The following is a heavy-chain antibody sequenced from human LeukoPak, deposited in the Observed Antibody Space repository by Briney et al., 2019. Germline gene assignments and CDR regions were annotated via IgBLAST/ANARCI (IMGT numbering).Heavy chain of an antibody. CDR1: GYTFTGYY. Sequence: VASVKVSCKASGYTFTGYYMHWVRQAPGQGLEWMGWINPNSGNTGYAQKFQGRVTITRNTSISTAYMELSSLRSEDTAVYYCARGDRWAAAGKGGIFDYWGQGTLVTVSS. CDR2: INPNSGNT. CDR3: ARGDRWAAAGKGGIFDY. V-gene: IGHV1-8*03. D-gene: IGHD6-13*01. J-gene: IGHJ4*02.